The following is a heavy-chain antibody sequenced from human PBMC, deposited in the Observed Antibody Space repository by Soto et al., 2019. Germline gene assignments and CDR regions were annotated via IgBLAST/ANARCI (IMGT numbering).Heavy chain of an antibody. CDR2: ISGSGGYT. CDR1: GFTFFAYA. J-gene: IGHJ6*01. Sequence: EGQLLESGGGLVQPGGSLRLSCAASGFTFFAYAMTWVRQAPGKGLEWVSTISGSGGYTYYGDSVKGRFTISRDSSKNTRSLQIHSLRGEDTVIYYCAQDSPTTFPRMGVWGEETTVTVSS. V-gene: IGHV3-23*02. CDR3: AQDSPTTFPRMGV.